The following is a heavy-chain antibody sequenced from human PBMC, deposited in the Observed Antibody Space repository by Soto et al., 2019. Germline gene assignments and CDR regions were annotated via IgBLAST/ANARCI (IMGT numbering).Heavy chain of an antibody. CDR1: GGSISSGGYY. CDR3: ARERADSYSGSYYLDY. CDR2: IYYSGST. D-gene: IGHD1-26*01. J-gene: IGHJ4*02. V-gene: IGHV4-31*03. Sequence: SETLSFTCTVSGGSISSGGYYWSWIRQHPGKGLEWIGYIYYSGSTYYNPSLKSRVTISVDTSKNQFSLKLSSVTAADTAVYYCARERADSYSGSYYLDYWGQGTLVTVSS.